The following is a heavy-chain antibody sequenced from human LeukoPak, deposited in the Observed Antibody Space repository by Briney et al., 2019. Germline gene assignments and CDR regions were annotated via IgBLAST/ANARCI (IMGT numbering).Heavy chain of an antibody. J-gene: IGHJ6*02. CDR2: ISAYNGNT. CDR1: GYTFTSYG. CDR3: ARDLIGRYCSGGSCYDYYYYYYGMDV. Sequence: ASVKVSCKASGYTFTSYGISWVRQAPGQGLEWMGWISAYNGNTNYAQKLQGRVTMTTDTSTSTAYMELRSLRSDDTAVYYCARDLIGRYCSGGSCYDYYYYYYGMDVWGQGTTVTVSS. V-gene: IGHV1-18*01. D-gene: IGHD2-15*01.